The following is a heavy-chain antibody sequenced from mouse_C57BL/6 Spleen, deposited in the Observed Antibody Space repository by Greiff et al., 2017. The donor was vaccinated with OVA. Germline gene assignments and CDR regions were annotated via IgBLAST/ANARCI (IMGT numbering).Heavy chain of an antibody. CDR2: IDPETGGT. J-gene: IGHJ3*01. Sequence: QVQLQQSGAELVRPGASVTLSCKASGYTFTDYEMHWVKQTPVHGLEWIGAIDPETGGTAYNQKFKGKAILTADKSSSTAYMELRSLTSEDSAVDYCTRGNYSNYSAWFAYWGQGTLVTVSA. CDR3: TRGNYSNYSAWFAY. CDR1: GYTFTDYE. D-gene: IGHD2-5*01. V-gene: IGHV1-15*01.